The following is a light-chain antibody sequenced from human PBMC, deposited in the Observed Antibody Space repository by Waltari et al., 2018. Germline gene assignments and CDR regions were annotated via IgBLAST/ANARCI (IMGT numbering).Light chain of an antibody. CDR2: EDT. Sequence: QSALTQPASVSGSPGQSITISCTGTSSDVGSYNLVSWYQQHPGKAPKLMIYEDTTRPSGVSDRFSGSKSGNTASLTISGLQAEDEADYYCCSYAGSSPHVVFGGGTKLTVL. V-gene: IGLV2-23*01. CDR1: SSDVGSYNL. CDR3: CSYAGSSPHVV. J-gene: IGLJ2*01.